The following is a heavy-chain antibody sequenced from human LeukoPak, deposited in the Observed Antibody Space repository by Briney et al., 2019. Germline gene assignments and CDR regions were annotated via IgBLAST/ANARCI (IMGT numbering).Heavy chain of an antibody. CDR3: ARQGGSNSPYYYYMDV. V-gene: IGHV4-38-2*01. CDR1: GYSISSGYY. CDR2: IYHSGTT. J-gene: IGHJ6*03. Sequence: PSETLSLTCAVSGYSISSGYYWGWFRPPPGKGPEWIGCIYHSGTTYYNPSLKSRVTISVDTSKNQFSLMISSVTAADTAVYYCARQGGSNSPYYYYMDVWGKGTTVTVSS. D-gene: IGHD6-13*01.